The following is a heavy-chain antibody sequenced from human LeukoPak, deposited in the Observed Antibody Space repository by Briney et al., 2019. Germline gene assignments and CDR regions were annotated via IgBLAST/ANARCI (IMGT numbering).Heavy chain of an antibody. D-gene: IGHD5-18*01. CDR1: GFTFSSYG. CDR3: ARDARTNTAMVFNWFDP. CDR2: IWYDGSNK. V-gene: IGHV3-33*01. Sequence: GGSLRLSCAASGFTFSSYGMHWVRQAPGKGLEWVAVIWYDGSNKYYADYVKGRFTISRDNSRNTLYLQINSLRAEDTAVYYCARDARTNTAMVFNWFDPWGQGTLVTVSS. J-gene: IGHJ5*02.